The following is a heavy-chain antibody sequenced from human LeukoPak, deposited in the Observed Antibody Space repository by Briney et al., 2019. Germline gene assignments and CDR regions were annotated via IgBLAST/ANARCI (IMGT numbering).Heavy chain of an antibody. J-gene: IGHJ1*01. V-gene: IGHV3-30*02. CDR3: VKRDIQYTSSSGGTFQH. D-gene: IGHD6-6*01. Sequence: GGSLRLSCAASGFTFSNYGMHWVRQAPGKGLEWVTFIRYDGSNKYYADSVKGRFTVSRDNSKNTLYLQMNSLRPEDTAVYDCVKRDIQYTSSSGGTFQHWGQGTLVTVSS. CDR2: IRYDGSNK. CDR1: GFTFSNYG.